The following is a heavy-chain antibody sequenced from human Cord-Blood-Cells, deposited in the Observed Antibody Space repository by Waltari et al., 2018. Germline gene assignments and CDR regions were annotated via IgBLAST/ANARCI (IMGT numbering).Heavy chain of an antibody. J-gene: IGHJ4*02. CDR3: ARFPTVAGKALDY. CDR1: GYTFTSYD. CDR2: MNPNSGNT. Sequence: QVQLVQSGAEVKQPGASVKVSCKASGYTFTSYDINWVRPATGQGREWMGWMNPNSGNTGYAQKFQGRVTMTRNTTISTAYMELSSLRSEDTAVYYCARFPTVAGKALDYWGQGTLVTVSS. D-gene: IGHD6-19*01. V-gene: IGHV1-8*01.